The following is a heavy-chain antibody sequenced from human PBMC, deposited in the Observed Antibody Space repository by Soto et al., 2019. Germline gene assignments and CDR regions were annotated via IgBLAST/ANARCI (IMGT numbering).Heavy chain of an antibody. J-gene: IGHJ6*02. V-gene: IGHV4-34*01. Sequence: WSVILQNTGKGLEWIWEINHSGSTNYNPSLKSRVTISVDTSKNQFSLKLSSVTAADTAVYYCARAEGHMRYSSSWYSSYYYYGMDVCGQGTTVTVS. CDR3: ARAEGHMRYSSSWYSSYYYYGMDV. CDR2: INHSGST. D-gene: IGHD6-13*01.